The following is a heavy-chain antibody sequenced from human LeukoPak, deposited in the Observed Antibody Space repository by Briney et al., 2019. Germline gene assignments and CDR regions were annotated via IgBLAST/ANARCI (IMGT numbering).Heavy chain of an antibody. CDR1: GGSISSSNW. CDR2: IYHSGST. Sequence: PSGTLSLTCAVSGGSISSSNWWSWVRQPPGKGLEWIGEIYHSGSTNYNPSLKSRVTISVDKSKNQFSLKLSSVTAADTAVYYCARRGYCSGGSCYSASSGWLYFDYWGQGTLVTVSS. D-gene: IGHD2-15*01. V-gene: IGHV4-4*02. J-gene: IGHJ4*02. CDR3: ARRGYCSGGSCYSASSGWLYFDY.